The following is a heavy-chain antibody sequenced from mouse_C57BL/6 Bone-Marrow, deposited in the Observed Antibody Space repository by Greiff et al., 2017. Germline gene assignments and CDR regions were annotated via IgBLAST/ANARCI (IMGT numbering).Heavy chain of an antibody. J-gene: IGHJ4*01. CDR3: ARDGPYAMDY. CDR1: GFTFSDYY. CDR2: INYDGSST. V-gene: IGHV5-16*01. Sequence: VMLVESEGGLVQPGSSMKLSCTASGFTFSDYYMAWVRQVPEKGLEWVANINYDGSSTYYLDSLKSRFIISRDNAKNILYLQMSSLKSEDTATYYCARDGPYAMDYWGQGTSVTVSS.